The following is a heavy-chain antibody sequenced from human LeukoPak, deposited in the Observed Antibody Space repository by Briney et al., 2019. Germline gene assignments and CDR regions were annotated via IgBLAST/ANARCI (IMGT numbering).Heavy chain of an antibody. CDR3: ARGRLEAALINPYYYYMDV. CDR2: IIPIFGTA. J-gene: IGHJ6*03. Sequence: SVKVPCKASGGTFSSYAISWVRQAPGQGLEWMGGIIPIFGTANYAQKFQGRVTITTDESTSTAYMELSSLRSEDTAVYYCARGRLEAALINPYYYYMDVWGKGTTVTVSS. D-gene: IGHD6-6*01. CDR1: GGTFSSYA. V-gene: IGHV1-69*05.